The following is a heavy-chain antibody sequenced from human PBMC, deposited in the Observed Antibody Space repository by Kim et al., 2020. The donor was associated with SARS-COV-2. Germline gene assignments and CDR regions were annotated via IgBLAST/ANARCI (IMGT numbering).Heavy chain of an antibody. D-gene: IGHD2-15*01. V-gene: IGHV1-3*01. CDR2: IDCGDGYT. Sequence: ASVTVSCKTSGYTFTRDSIHWVRQAPGQGLEWMGAIDCGDGYTKYSEKFQGRVTFTRDTSASTAYMELSGLRCEDSAVFYCLGGYYFDYWGQGTPVTVSS. CDR1: GYTFTRDS. J-gene: IGHJ4*02. CDR3: LGGYYFDY.